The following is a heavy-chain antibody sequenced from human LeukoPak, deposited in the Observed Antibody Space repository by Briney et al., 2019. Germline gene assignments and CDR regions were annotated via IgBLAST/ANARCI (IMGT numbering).Heavy chain of an antibody. CDR2: IRYDGSNK. CDR1: GFRFSSYA. CDR3: VRGGWRIIETGGDS. D-gene: IGHD2-15*01. Sequence: GGSLRLSCAASGFRFSSYAMSWVRQAPGKGLEWVAFIRYDGSNKYYADSVKGRFTISRDNADNSLYLQMKSLRVEDTAMYYCVRGGWRIIETGGDSWGQGTLVTVSS. J-gene: IGHJ4*02. V-gene: IGHV3-30*02.